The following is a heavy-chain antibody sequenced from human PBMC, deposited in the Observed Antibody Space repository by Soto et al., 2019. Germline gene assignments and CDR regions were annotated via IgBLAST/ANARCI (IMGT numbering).Heavy chain of an antibody. D-gene: IGHD4-17*01. CDR3: ARAHLTVTTRTLVDY. Sequence: GGSLRLSCAASGFTFSSYGMHWVRQAPGKGLEWVAVIWYDGSNKYYADSVKGRFTISRDNSKNTLYLQMNSLRAEDTAVYYCARAHLTVTTRTLVDYWGQGTLVTVSS. CDR2: IWYDGSNK. CDR1: GFTFSSYG. V-gene: IGHV3-33*01. J-gene: IGHJ4*02.